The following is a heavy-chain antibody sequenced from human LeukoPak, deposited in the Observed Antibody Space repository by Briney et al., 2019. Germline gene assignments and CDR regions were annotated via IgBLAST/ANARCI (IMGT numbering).Heavy chain of an antibody. CDR3: AKDLGGSATTV. CDR1: GFTFEDHV. V-gene: IGHV3-9*01. CDR2: ISWSGDRM. J-gene: IGHJ4*02. Sequence: PGRSLRLSCAAPGFTFEDHVMHWVRQAPGKGLEWVSGISWSGDRMGYADAVKGRFTISRDNAKNSLFLQMNSLRVEDTALYYCAKDLGGSATTVWGQGTLVTVSS. D-gene: IGHD2-2*01.